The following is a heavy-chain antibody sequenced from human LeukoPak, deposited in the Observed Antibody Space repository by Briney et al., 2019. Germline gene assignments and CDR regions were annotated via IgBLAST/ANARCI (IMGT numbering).Heavy chain of an antibody. J-gene: IGHJ4*02. Sequence: SETLSLTCAVYDGSLSGNFWWSWIRQSPEKGLEWIGEISHSGVTNYNPSFKSRVTMSIDTSKNQFSLKLSSVTAADTAVYYCARGYGSGSYYNVRPFDYWGQGTLVTVSS. CDR2: ISHSGVT. CDR3: ARGYGSGSYYNVRPFDY. CDR1: DGSLSGNF. V-gene: IGHV4-34*01. D-gene: IGHD3-10*01.